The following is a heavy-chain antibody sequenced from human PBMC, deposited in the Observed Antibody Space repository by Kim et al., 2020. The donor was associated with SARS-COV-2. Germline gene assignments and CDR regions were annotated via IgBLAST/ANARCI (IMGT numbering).Heavy chain of an antibody. CDR2: ISSSGSTI. J-gene: IGHJ4*02. CDR3: ARVLWNFLDY. D-gene: IGHD1-7*01. V-gene: IGHV3-48*02. CDR1: GFTFSNSA. Sequence: GGSLRLSCAASGFTFSNSALHWVRQAPGKGLEWVSYISSSGSTIYCADSVKGRFTISRDNASNSLHLQMNSLRDEDTAVYYCARVLWNFLDYWGQGTLVTVAS.